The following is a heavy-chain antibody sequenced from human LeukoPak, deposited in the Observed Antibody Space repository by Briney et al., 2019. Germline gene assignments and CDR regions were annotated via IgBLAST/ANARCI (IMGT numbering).Heavy chain of an antibody. Sequence: SETLSLTCTVSGGSISSYYWSWIRQPPGKGLEWIGYIYYSGSTNYNPSLKSRVTISVDTSKNQFSLKLSSVTAADTAVYHCARLNTVANDYWGQGTLVTVSS. J-gene: IGHJ4*02. CDR3: ARLNTVANDY. D-gene: IGHD4-23*01. CDR2: IYYSGST. V-gene: IGHV4-59*08. CDR1: GGSISSYY.